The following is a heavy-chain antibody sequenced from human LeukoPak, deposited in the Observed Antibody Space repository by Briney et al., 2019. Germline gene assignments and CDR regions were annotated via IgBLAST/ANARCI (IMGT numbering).Heavy chain of an antibody. J-gene: IGHJ4*02. CDR1: GGSISSGDYY. CDR2: IYYSGST. Sequence: SETLSLTCTVSGGSISSGDYYWSWIRQPPGKGLEWIGYIYYSGSTYYNPSLKSRVTISVDTSKNQFSLKLSSVTAADTAVNYCARLLDVSFDYWGQGTLVTVSS. CDR3: ARLLDVSFDY. V-gene: IGHV4-30-4*01. D-gene: IGHD1-1*01.